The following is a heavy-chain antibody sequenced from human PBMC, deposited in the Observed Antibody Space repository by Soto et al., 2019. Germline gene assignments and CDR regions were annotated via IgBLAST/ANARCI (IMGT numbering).Heavy chain of an antibody. CDR2: INPNSGGT. D-gene: IGHD2-21*02. CDR3: ARNCAGDCQPYDALDI. Sequence: SVQVSCTASGSPFTGYYLHWVRQAPGQGLEWMGWINPNSGGTSYAQRFQGRVTMTSDTSVTTTYMEVSRLRSDDTAVYYCARNCAGDCQPYDALDIWGQGTMVTVSS. J-gene: IGHJ3*02. V-gene: IGHV1-2*02. CDR1: GSPFTGYY.